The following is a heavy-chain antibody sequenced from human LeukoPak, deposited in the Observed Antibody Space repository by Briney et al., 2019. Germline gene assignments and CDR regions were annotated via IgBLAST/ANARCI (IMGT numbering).Heavy chain of an antibody. CDR1: GFTFSSYS. CDR2: ISSSSSYI. Sequence: PGKSLRLSCAASGFTFSSYSMNWVRQAPGKGLEWVSSISSSSSYIYYADSVKGRYTISRDNSKNTLYLQMNSLRAEDTAVYYGANRPGTLQGDYWGQGTLVTVSS. J-gene: IGHJ4*02. CDR3: ANRPGTLQGDY. D-gene: IGHD1-1*01. V-gene: IGHV3-21*04.